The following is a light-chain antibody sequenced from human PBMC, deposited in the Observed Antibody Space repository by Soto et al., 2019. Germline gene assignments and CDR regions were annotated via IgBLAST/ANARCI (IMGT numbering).Light chain of an antibody. V-gene: IGKV3-20*01. Sequence: EIVLTQSPGTLSLSPGERATPSCRASQSVSSNNLAWYQQKPGQAPRLLIYGASTRATGIPERFSGSGSGTVFSLTVSRLEPEDFAVYYCQQYGRSPFTFGPGTKVDIK. CDR2: GAS. CDR3: QQYGRSPFT. CDR1: QSVSSNN. J-gene: IGKJ3*01.